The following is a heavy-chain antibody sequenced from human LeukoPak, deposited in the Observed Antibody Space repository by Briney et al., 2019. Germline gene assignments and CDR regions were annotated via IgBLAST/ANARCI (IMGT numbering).Heavy chain of an antibody. CDR3: ARYSYGTFDY. Sequence: SETLSLTCTVSGGSISSYYWSWIRQPPGKGLEWIGYIYYSGSTNYIPSLKSRVTISVDTSKNQFSLKLSSVTAADTAVYYCARYSYGTFDYWGQGTLVTVSS. CDR2: IYYSGST. J-gene: IGHJ4*02. V-gene: IGHV4-59*01. D-gene: IGHD5-18*01. CDR1: GGSISSYY.